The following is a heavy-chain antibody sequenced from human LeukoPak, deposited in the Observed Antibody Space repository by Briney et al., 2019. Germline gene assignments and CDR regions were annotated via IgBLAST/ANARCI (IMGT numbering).Heavy chain of an antibody. Sequence: QSGGSLRLSCAASGFTFSSYGMHWVRQAPGKGLEWVAFIRYDGSNKYYADSVKGRFTISRDNSKNTLYLQMNSLRAEDTAVYYCAKVQGVVVPLFIMDVWGKGTTVTVSS. J-gene: IGHJ6*03. V-gene: IGHV3-30*02. CDR1: GFTFSSYG. D-gene: IGHD2-2*01. CDR3: AKVQGVVVPLFIMDV. CDR2: IRYDGSNK.